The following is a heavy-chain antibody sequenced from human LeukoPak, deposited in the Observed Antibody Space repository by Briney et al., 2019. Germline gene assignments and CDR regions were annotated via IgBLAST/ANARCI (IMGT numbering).Heavy chain of an antibody. J-gene: IGHJ6*02. CDR3: AKGAKQWLAIYYYYGMDV. CDR2: IYTSGST. D-gene: IGHD6-19*01. Sequence: ASETLSLTCTVSGGSISSYYWSWIRQPAGKGLEWIGRIYTSGSTNYNPSLKSRVTMSVDTSKNQFSLKLSSVTAADTAVYYCAKGAKQWLAIYYYYGMDVWGQGTTVTVSS. V-gene: IGHV4-4*07. CDR1: GGSISSYY.